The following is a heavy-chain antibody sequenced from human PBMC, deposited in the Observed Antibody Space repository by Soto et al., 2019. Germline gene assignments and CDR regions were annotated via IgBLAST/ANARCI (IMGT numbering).Heavy chain of an antibody. Sequence: QLQLQEPGSGLVKPSQTLSLTCAVSGGSISSGGYSWSWIRQPPGKGLEWIGYIYHSGSTYYNPSLKSRVTISVDRSKNQFSLKLSSVTAADTAVYYCARAGGLGAVAVDYWGQGTLVTVSS. V-gene: IGHV4-30-2*01. D-gene: IGHD6-19*01. J-gene: IGHJ4*02. CDR1: GGSISSGGYS. CDR3: ARAGGLGAVAVDY. CDR2: IYHSGST.